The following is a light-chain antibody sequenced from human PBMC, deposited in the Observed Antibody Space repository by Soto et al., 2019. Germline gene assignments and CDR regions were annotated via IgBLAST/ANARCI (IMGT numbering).Light chain of an antibody. CDR2: GAS. Sequence: EIVLTQSPGTLSLSPGERATLSCRASQSVSSSYLAWYQQKPGQAPRLLIYGASSRATGIPDRFSGSGSGTEFTLTISSLQSADFAVYYCQQYDNWLTWTFGQGTKVDIK. CDR3: QQYDNWLTWT. V-gene: IGKV3-20*01. CDR1: QSVSSSY. J-gene: IGKJ1*01.